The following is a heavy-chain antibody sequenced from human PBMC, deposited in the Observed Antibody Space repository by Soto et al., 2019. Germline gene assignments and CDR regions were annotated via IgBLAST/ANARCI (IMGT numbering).Heavy chain of an antibody. V-gene: IGHV4-39*01. CDR2: IYYSGQT. J-gene: IGHJ5*02. Sequence: QLQLQESGPGLVKPSETLSLICSVSGVSISGSSYYWGWIRQPPGKGLEWIGSIYYSGQTYYNPSLKSRVTIPIDRSKNQFSLDLTSVTATDTAIYYCARHGSSWGQGPLVTVSS. CDR3: ARHGSS. CDR1: GVSISGSSYY.